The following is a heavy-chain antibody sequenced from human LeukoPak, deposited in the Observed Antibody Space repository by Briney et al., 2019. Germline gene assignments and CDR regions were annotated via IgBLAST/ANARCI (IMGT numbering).Heavy chain of an antibody. CDR1: GGSISSGRYY. CDR3: ARCSSTSCYMFDY. D-gene: IGHD2-2*02. Sequence: SQTLSLTCTVSGGSISSGRYYWSWIRQPAGKGLEWIGRIYTSGSTNYNPSLKSRITISVDTSKNQFSLKLSSVTAADTAVYYCARCSSTSCYMFDYWGQGTLVTVSS. V-gene: IGHV4-61*02. J-gene: IGHJ4*02. CDR2: IYTSGST.